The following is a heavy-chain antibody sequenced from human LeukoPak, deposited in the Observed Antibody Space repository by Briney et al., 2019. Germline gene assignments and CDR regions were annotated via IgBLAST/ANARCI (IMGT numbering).Heavy chain of an antibody. J-gene: IGHJ4*02. Sequence: GGSLRLSCAASGFTVSSSYMYWVRQAPGKGLEWVSFFYRGDSTYYAESVRGRFTISRDNSKNTLYLQMSSLRAEDTAVYYCAKQDLHYYDSSGYGPYYFDYWGQGTLVTVSS. CDR1: GFTVSSSY. CDR2: FYRGDST. CDR3: AKQDLHYYDSSGYGPYYFDY. V-gene: IGHV3-53*01. D-gene: IGHD3-22*01.